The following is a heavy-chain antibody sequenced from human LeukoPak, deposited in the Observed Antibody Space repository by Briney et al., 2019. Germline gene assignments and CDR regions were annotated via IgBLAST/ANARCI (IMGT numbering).Heavy chain of an antibody. CDR1: VYTSPSYD. Sequence: GVSVKVFCKASVYTSPSYDIKWARRATGQGLEWMVWMNPNSGNTGYAQKLQGRHTMTRDTSISTAYIELSSLRSEDTAVYYCARGRLYCSGGSCYYMDVWGKGTTVTVSS. CDR2: MNPNSGNT. CDR3: ARGRLYCSGGSCYYMDV. J-gene: IGHJ6*03. V-gene: IGHV1-8*01. D-gene: IGHD2-15*01.